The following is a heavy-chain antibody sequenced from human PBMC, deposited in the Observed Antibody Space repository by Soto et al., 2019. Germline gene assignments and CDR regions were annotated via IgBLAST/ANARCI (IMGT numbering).Heavy chain of an antibody. V-gene: IGHV1-69*13. CDR2: IIPIFGTA. CDR3: ARDSADYGGNWFDP. J-gene: IGHJ5*02. D-gene: IGHD4-17*01. CDR1: GGTFSSYA. Sequence: GASVKVSCKASGGTFSSYAISWVRQAPGQGLEWMGGIIPIFGTANYAQKFQGRVTITADESTSTAYMELSSLRSEDTAVYYCARDSADYGGNWFDPWGQGTLVTVSS.